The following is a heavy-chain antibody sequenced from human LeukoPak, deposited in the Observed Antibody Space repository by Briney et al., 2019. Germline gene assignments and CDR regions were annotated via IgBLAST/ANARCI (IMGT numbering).Heavy chain of an antibody. CDR1: GYTFTNNG. D-gene: IGHD3-22*01. J-gene: IGHJ4*02. CDR2: ISGFNGNT. Sequence: ASVKVSCKASGYTFTNNGISWVRQAPGQGLEWLGWISGFNGNTDYAPKLQGRVTMTTDTSTSTAYMELRSLRSDDTAVYYCARRYSSGYYYVFDYWGQGALVTVSS. V-gene: IGHV1-18*01. CDR3: ARRYSSGYYYVFDY.